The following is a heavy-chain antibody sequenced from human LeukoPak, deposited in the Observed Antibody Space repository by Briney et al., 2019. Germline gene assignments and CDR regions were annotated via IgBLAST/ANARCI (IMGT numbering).Heavy chain of an antibody. CDR2: IIPIFGTA. D-gene: IGHD6-19*01. Sequence: SVKVSCKASGYTFTSYYMHWVRQAPGQGLEWMGGIIPIFGTANYAQKFQGRVTITADESTSTAYMELSSLRSEDTAVYYCATSGYSSGWTPFDYWGQGTLVTVSS. J-gene: IGHJ4*02. CDR1: GYTFTSYY. V-gene: IGHV1-69*13. CDR3: ATSGYSSGWTPFDY.